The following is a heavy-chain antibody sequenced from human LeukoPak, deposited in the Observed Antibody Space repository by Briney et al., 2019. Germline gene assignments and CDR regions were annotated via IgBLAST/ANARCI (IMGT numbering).Heavy chain of an antibody. V-gene: IGHV1-8*03. CDR2: VSPTSGNT. D-gene: IGHD6-19*01. Sequence: ASAKVSCKASGYTFTNYDFNWVRQATGQGLAWMGWVSPTSGNTGYDQNFQGRIIITKNTSISTVYMELSSLRSEDTAIYYCATEIAVTDMIRYFDYWGQGTLVTVSS. CDR3: ATEIAVTDMIRYFDY. J-gene: IGHJ4*02. CDR1: GYTFTNYD.